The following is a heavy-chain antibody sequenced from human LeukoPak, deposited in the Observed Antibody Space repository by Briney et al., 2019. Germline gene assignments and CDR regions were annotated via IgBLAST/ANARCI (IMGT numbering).Heavy chain of an antibody. CDR3: ARGHYGLDS. V-gene: IGHV3-11*01. CDR2: IRSSDTTI. J-gene: IGHJ4*02. D-gene: IGHD4-17*01. CDR1: GFTFSDYY. Sequence: PGGSLRLSCAASGFTFSDYYMSWLRQAPGKGLEWVSYIRSSDTTIYYADSVKGRFTISRDNARNSLYLQMNSLRDEDTAVYYCARGHYGLDSWGQGTLVTVSS.